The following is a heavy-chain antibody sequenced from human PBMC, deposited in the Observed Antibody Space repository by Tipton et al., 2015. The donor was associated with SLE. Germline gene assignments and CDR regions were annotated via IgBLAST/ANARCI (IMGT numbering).Heavy chain of an antibody. CDR3: ARGRSTSLPMDV. D-gene: IGHD2-2*01. CDR2: IYYSGST. V-gene: IGHV4-39*02. J-gene: IGHJ6*03. CDR1: GGSISSSRYS. Sequence: TLSLTCTVSGGSISSSRYSWGWIRQPPGKGLEWIGSIYYSGSTYYHPSLKSRVTISVDTSKNHFSLKLRSVTAADTAVYYCARGRSTSLPMDVWGKGTTVTVSS.